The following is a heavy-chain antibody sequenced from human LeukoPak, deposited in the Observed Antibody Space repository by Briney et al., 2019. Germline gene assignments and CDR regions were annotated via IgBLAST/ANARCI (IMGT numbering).Heavy chain of an antibody. D-gene: IGHD6-19*01. CDR3: ARALAVAGTGGFDP. V-gene: IGHV3-74*01. CDR1: GFTFSSYW. J-gene: IGHJ5*02. CDR2: INSDGSST. Sequence: GGSLGLSCAASGFTFSSYWMHWVRQAPGKGLVWVSRINSDGSSTSYADSVKGRFTISRDNAKNTLYLQMNSLRAEDTAVYYCARALAVAGTGGFDPWGQGTLVTVSS.